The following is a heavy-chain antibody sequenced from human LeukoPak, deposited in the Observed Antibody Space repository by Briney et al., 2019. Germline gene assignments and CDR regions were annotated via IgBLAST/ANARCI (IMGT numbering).Heavy chain of an antibody. J-gene: IGHJ4*02. V-gene: IGHV4-34*01. D-gene: IGHD4-17*01. CDR2: INHSGST. Sequence: PSETLSLTCAVYGGSFSGYYWSWIPQPPGKGLEWIGEINHSGSTNYNPSPKSRVTISVDTSKNQFSLKLSSVTAADTAVYYCARGPDYGDYVEYWGQGTLVTVSS. CDR1: GGSFSGYY. CDR3: ARGPDYGDYVEY.